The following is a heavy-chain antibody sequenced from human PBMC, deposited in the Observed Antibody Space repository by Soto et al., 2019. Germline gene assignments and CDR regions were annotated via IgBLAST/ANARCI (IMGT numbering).Heavy chain of an antibody. CDR3: ARDQSITMVRGAWFDP. Sequence: ASVKVSCKASGYTFTSYYMHWVRQAPGQGLEWMGIINPSGGSTSYAQKFQDRVTMTRDTSTSTVYMELSSLRSEDTAVYYCARDQSITMVRGAWFDPWGQGTLVTVSS. V-gene: IGHV1-46*01. CDR2: INPSGGST. D-gene: IGHD3-10*01. CDR1: GYTFTSYY. J-gene: IGHJ5*02.